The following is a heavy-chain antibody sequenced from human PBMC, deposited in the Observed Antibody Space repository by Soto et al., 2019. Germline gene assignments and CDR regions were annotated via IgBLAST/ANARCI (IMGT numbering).Heavy chain of an antibody. CDR2: ISGVDNGA. D-gene: IGHD6-19*01. CDR1: GFTFNNKA. V-gene: IGHV3-23*01. CDR3: AKGRAGHTSGADY. Sequence: EVQLLESGGGLVQPGGSLRLSCAISGFTFNNKAMNWVRQAPGKGLEWVAVISGVDNGAYYAESVKGRFTISRDNSKNTVTLQMNNLRAEDTAVYYCAKGRAGHTSGADYWGQGTLVTVSS. J-gene: IGHJ4*02.